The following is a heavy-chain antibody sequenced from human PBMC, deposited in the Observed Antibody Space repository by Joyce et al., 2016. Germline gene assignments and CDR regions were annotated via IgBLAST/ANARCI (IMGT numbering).Heavy chain of an antibody. V-gene: IGHV4-34*01. J-gene: IGHJ3*01. Sequence: QVLLQQWGAGLLKPSETLSLTCAVYGGSFTGYYWSWIRPSPGKGLGWIGLISHSGSTNYHPSLKNRVTMSVDTSKNQFSLNLGSVTAADTAVYYCARSRSTMVRGDDVLNVWGQGTMVTVSS. D-gene: IGHD3-10*01. CDR3: ARSRSTMVRGDDVLNV. CDR1: GGSFTGYY. CDR2: ISHSGST.